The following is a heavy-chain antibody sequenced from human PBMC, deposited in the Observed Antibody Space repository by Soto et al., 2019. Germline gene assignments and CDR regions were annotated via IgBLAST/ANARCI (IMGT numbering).Heavy chain of an antibody. CDR1: GGPFSDYA. J-gene: IGHJ4*02. Sequence: QVQLVQSGAEVKKPGSSVKVSCKVSGGPFSDYAVSWVRQAPGQGLEWMGGIIPMFGTANYAQKFQGRVTITADETTTTAYMELSILRSEDTAVYYCARELDYYGSGNYYNRIDYWGQGTLVTVSS. V-gene: IGHV1-69*01. CDR3: ARELDYYGSGNYYNRIDY. D-gene: IGHD3-10*01. CDR2: IIPMFGTA.